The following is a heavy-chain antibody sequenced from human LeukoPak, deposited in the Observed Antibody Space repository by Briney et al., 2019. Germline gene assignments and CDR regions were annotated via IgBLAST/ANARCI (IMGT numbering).Heavy chain of an antibody. V-gene: IGHV5-10-1*01. J-gene: IGHJ3*02. D-gene: IGHD2-15*01. CDR3: ARPWPPIYCSGGSCYSDAFDI. CDR1: GYSFTSYW. Sequence: GGSLRLSCKGSGYSFTSYWISWVRQMPGKGLEWMGRIDPSDSYTNYSPSFQGHVTISADKSISTAYLQWSSLKASDTAMYYCARPWPPIYCSGGSCYSDAFDIWGQGTMVTVSS. CDR2: IDPSDSYT.